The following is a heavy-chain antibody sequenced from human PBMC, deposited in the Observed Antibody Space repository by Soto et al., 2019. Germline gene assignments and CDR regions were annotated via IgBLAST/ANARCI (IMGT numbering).Heavy chain of an antibody. CDR2: ITGSGNTI. D-gene: IGHD1-26*01. J-gene: IGHJ4*02. CDR3: ARGGSYFDY. Sequence: GGSLRLSCAASGFTFSSYEMNWVRQAPGKGLEWVSYITGSGNTIYYADSVKGRFTISRDNAKNSMYLQMNSLRAEDTAVYYCARGGSYFDYWGQGTLVTVSS. CDR1: GFTFSSYE. V-gene: IGHV3-48*03.